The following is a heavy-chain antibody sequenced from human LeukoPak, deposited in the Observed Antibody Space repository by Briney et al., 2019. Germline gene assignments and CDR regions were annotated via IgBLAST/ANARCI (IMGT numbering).Heavy chain of an antibody. J-gene: IGHJ4*02. CDR3: AEPEGGYYDIRPD. CDR1: GFTFSSYA. CDR2: TSGSGGGT. V-gene: IGHV3-23*01. Sequence: AGGSLRLSCAASGFTFSSYAMSWVRQAPGKGLEWVSTTSGSGGGTDYADSVKGRIILSRDNSKNTLYLQMNSLRAEDTAVYYCAEPEGGYYDIRPDWGQGTLVTVSS. D-gene: IGHD3-22*01.